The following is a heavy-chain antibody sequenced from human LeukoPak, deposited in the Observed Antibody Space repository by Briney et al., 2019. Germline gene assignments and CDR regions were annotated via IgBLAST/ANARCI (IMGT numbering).Heavy chain of an antibody. CDR2: INHSGST. J-gene: IGHJ6*03. D-gene: IGHD2-2*01. V-gene: IGHV4-34*01. CDR3: AGGGARSVVVPAAPPRAHYYMDV. Sequence: SETLSLTCAVYGGSFSGYYWSWIRQPPGKGLEWIGEINHSGSTNYNPSLKSRVTISVDTSKNQFSLKLSSVTAADTAVYYCAGGGARSVVVPAAPPRAHYYMDVWDKGTTVTVSS. CDR1: GGSFSGYY.